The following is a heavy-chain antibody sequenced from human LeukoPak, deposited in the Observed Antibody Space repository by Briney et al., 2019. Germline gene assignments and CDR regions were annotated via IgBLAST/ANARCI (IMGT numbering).Heavy chain of an antibody. J-gene: IGHJ4*02. CDR1: GFTFSSYA. Sequence: PGGSLRLSCAASGFTFSSYAMSWVRQAPGKGLEWVSAISGSGGSTYYADSVKGRLTISRDNSKNTLYLQMNSLRAEDTAVYYCAKDVEDYDFWSGYLYYFDYWGQGTLVTVSS. CDR2: ISGSGGST. D-gene: IGHD3-3*01. CDR3: AKDVEDYDFWSGYLYYFDY. V-gene: IGHV3-23*01.